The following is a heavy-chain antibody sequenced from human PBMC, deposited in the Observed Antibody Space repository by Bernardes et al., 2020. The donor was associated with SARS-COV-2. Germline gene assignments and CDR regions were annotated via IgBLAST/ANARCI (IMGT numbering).Heavy chain of an antibody. Sequence: GGSLRLSRAASGFTFSDYYMSWIRQAPGKGLEWVSYISRSGSTMYYADSVRGRFTISRDNAQNSLYLQMSSLRAEDTAVYYCATEFLYYFDYWGQGALVTVSS. V-gene: IGHV3-11*01. CDR1: GFTFSDYY. J-gene: IGHJ4*02. CDR3: ATEFLYYFDY. CDR2: ISRSGSTM.